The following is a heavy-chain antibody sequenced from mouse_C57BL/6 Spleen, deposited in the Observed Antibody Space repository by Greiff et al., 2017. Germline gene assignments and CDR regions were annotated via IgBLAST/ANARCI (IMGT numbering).Heavy chain of an antibody. Sequence: EVQLQQSGPELVKPGASVKISCKASGYSFTGYYMNWVKQSPEKSLEWIGEINPSTGGTTYNQKFKAKATLTVDKSSSTAYMQLKSLTSEDSAVYYCARTPGGRRIDYWGQGTTLTVSS. CDR3: ARTPGGRRIDY. CDR2: INPSTGGT. V-gene: IGHV1-42*01. CDR1: GYSFTGYY. J-gene: IGHJ2*01.